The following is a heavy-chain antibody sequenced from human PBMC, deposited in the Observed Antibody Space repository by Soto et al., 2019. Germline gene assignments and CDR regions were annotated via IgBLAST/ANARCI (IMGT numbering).Heavy chain of an antibody. CDR1: GGSFSGYY. V-gene: IGHV4-34*01. CDR3: ARGGNDIVVVVAANTPHWYCYMDV. D-gene: IGHD2-15*01. J-gene: IGHJ6*03. Sequence: PSETLSRTCAVYGGSFSGYYWSWIRQPPGKGLEWIGEINHSGSTNYNPSLKSRVTISVDTSKNQFSLKLSSVTAADTAVYYCARGGNDIVVVVAANTPHWYCYMDVWGKGTTVTVSS. CDR2: INHSGST.